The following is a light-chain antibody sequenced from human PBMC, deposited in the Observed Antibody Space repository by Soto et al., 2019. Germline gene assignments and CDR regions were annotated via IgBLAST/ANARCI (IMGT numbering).Light chain of an antibody. J-gene: IGKJ1*01. CDR2: GAS. V-gene: IGKV3-20*01. Sequence: IVLTQSPGTLSLSPGERATLSCRASQSVTSNYLAWYQQKPGQAPRLLIYGASSRATGIPDRFSGSGSGTDFTLTISRLEPEDFAVYYCQQYDISPWTFGQGTKVDIK. CDR3: QQYDISPWT. CDR1: QSVTSNY.